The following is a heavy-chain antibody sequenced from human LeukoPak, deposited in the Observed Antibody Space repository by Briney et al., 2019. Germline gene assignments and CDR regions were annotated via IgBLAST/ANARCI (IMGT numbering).Heavy chain of an antibody. CDR2: IIPIFCTA. Sequence: SVKVSCKASGGTFSSYAISWVRQAPGQGLEWMGVIIPIFCTANYAQKFQGRVTITADESTTTAYMELSSLRSEDTAVYYCARNAVPDRPFSGMDVGGKGTTATVS. J-gene: IGHJ6*04. CDR3: ARNAVPDRPFSGMDV. D-gene: IGHD2-2*01. CDR1: GGTFSSYA. V-gene: IGHV1-69*13.